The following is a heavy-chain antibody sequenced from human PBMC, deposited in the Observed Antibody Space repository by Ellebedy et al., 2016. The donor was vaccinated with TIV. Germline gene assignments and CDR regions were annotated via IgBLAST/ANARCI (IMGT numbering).Heavy chain of an antibody. CDR3: ARVHTYYYDSSGYYDAFDI. D-gene: IGHD3-22*01. CDR2: ISAYNGNT. V-gene: IGHV1-18*04. CDR1: GYTFTGYY. J-gene: IGHJ3*02. Sequence: AASVKVSCKASGYTFTGYYMHWVRQAPGQGLEWMGWISAYNGNTNYAQKLQGRVTMTTDTSTSTAYMELRSLRSDDTAVYYCARVHTYYYDSSGYYDAFDIWGQGTMVTVSS.